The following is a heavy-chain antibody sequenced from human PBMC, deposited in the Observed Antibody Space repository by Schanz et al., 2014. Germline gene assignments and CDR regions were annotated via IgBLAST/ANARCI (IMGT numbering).Heavy chain of an antibody. CDR3: GRGFSRSYIDF. CDR1: GGTFSSDT. CDR2: ISTSNGNT. V-gene: IGHV1-69*02. J-gene: IGHJ4*02. Sequence: QVHLVQSGAEVKKPGSSVKVSCKASGGTFSSDTFSWVRQAPGQGLEWMGWISTSNGNTNYIQKLQGRVTITADKSTSTASMELSSLRSDDTAVYYCGRGFSRSYIDFWGQGTLITVSS. D-gene: IGHD3-10*01.